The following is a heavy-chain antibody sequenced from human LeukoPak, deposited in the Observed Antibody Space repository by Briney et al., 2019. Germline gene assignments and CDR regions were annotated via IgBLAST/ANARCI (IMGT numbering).Heavy chain of an antibody. Sequence: KASETLSLTCTVSGGSISSGSYYWSWIRQPAGKGLEWIGRIYTSGTNYNPSLKSRVTMSVDTSRTHFSLKMTSVTAADTAVYYCARGVEDWHFFDYWGQGTLVTVSS. CDR2: IYTSGT. CDR1: GGSISSGSYY. V-gene: IGHV4-61*02. J-gene: IGHJ4*02. D-gene: IGHD3/OR15-3a*01. CDR3: ARGVEDWHFFDY.